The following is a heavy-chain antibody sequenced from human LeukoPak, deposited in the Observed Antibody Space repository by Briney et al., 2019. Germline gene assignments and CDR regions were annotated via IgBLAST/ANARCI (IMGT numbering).Heavy chain of an antibody. CDR3: ARDYSIAVAGTYAFDI. D-gene: IGHD6-19*01. J-gene: IGHJ3*02. V-gene: IGHV3-23*01. CDR1: GFTFSNYA. Sequence: PGGSLRLSCAASGFTFSNYAMSWVRQAPGKGLEWVSAISGSGGSTYYADSVKGRFTISRDNSKNTLYLQMNSLRAEDTALYYCARDYSIAVAGTYAFDIWGQGTMVTVSS. CDR2: ISGSGGST.